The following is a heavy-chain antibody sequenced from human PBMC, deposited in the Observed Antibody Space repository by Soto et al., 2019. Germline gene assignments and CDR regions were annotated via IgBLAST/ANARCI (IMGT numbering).Heavy chain of an antibody. Sequence: SETLSLTCAVSSGSISSSNWWSWVRQPSGKGLEWIGEIYHSGSTNYNPSLKSRVTISVDKSKNQFSLKLSSVTAADTAVYYCARGLRNVVVPAASEVNYYYMDVWGKGTTVTVSS. CDR3: ARGLRNVVVPAASEVNYYYMDV. V-gene: IGHV4-4*02. CDR2: IYHSGST. CDR1: SGSISSSNW. J-gene: IGHJ6*03. D-gene: IGHD2-2*01.